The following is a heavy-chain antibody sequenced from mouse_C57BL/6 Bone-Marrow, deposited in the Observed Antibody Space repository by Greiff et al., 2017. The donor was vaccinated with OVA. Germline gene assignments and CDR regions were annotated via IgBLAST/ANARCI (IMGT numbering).Heavy chain of an antibody. CDR2: IDPSDSYT. CDR3: ARSDGYYDSSWFAY. Sequence: QVQLQQPGAELVKPGASVKLSCKASGYTFTSYWMQWVKQRPGQGLEWIGEIDPSDSYTNYNQKFKGKATLTVDTSSSTAYMQLSSLTSEDSAVYYCARSDGYYDSSWFAYWGQGTLVTVSA. CDR1: GYTFTSYW. V-gene: IGHV1-50*01. J-gene: IGHJ3*01. D-gene: IGHD2-3*01.